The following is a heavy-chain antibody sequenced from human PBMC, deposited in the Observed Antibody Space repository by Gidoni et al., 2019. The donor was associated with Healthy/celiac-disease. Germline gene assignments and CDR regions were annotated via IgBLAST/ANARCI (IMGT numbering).Heavy chain of an antibody. V-gene: IGHV3-49*05. J-gene: IGHJ6*02. CDR2: IRSKAYGGTT. CDR1: GFTFGDYA. CDR3: TREDIAAAGPRGRMDV. Sequence: EVQLVESGGGLVKPGRSLRLSCTASGFTFGDYAMSWFRQAPGKGLEWVGFIRSKAYGGTTEYAASVKGRFTISRDDSKSIAYLQMNSLKTEDTAVYYCTREDIAAAGPRGRMDVWGQGTTVTVSS. D-gene: IGHD6-13*01.